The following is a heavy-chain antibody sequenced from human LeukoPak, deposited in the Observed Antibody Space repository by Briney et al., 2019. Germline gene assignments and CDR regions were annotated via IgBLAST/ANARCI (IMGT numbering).Heavy chain of an antibody. J-gene: IGHJ3*02. D-gene: IGHD2-2*02. V-gene: IGHV4-4*09. CDR2: IYTSGST. CDR3: AGQGLRYCSSTSCYKGGAFDI. Sequence: SETLSLTCTVSGGSISSYYWSWIRQPPGKGLEWIGYIYTSGSTNYNPSLKSRVTISVDTSKNQFSLKLSSVTAADTAVYYCAGQGLRYCSSTSCYKGGAFDIWGQGTMVTVSS. CDR1: GGSISSYY.